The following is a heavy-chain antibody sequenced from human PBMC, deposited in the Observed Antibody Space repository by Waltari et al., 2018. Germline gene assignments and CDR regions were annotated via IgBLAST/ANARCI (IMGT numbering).Heavy chain of an antibody. V-gene: IGHV3-30-3*01. D-gene: IGHD6-13*01. Sequence: QVQLVESGGGVVQPGRSLRLSCAASGFTFRSYAMHWVRQAPGKGLEWVAVIAYDGSNKYYADSVKGRFTISRDNSKNTLYLQMNSLRAEDTAVYYCASGEQPRDYWGQGTLVTVSS. CDR2: IAYDGSNK. CDR3: ASGEQPRDY. J-gene: IGHJ4*02. CDR1: GFTFRSYA.